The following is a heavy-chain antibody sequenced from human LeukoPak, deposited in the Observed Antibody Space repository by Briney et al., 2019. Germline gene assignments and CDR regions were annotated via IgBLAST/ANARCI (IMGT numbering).Heavy chain of an antibody. Sequence: ASVKVSCKASGYTFTGYYIHWVRQAPGQGLEWMGWINPDSGDTNYAQRFQGRATMTRDTSISTAYMEKRRLTSDDTAVYYCARGSYDGSDFEYFQHWGQGTLVTVSS. CDR1: GYTFTGYY. D-gene: IGHD3-22*01. J-gene: IGHJ1*01. CDR2: INPDSGDT. V-gene: IGHV1-2*02. CDR3: ARGSYDGSDFEYFQH.